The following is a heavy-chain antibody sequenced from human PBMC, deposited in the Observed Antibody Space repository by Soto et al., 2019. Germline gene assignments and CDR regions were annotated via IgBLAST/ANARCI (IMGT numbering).Heavy chain of an antibody. CDR1: GFTFSSYA. Sequence: GGSLRLSCAASGFTFSSYAMSWVRQAPGKGLEWVSAISGSGGSTYYADSVKGRFTISRDNSKNTLYLQMNSLRAEDTAVYYCAKVDCSSTSCYLRYYYYYMDVWGKGTTVTVSS. D-gene: IGHD2-2*01. J-gene: IGHJ6*03. CDR2: ISGSGGST. V-gene: IGHV3-23*01. CDR3: AKVDCSSTSCYLRYYYYYMDV.